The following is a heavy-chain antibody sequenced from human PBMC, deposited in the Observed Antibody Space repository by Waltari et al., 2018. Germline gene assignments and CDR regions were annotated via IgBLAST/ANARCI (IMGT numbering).Heavy chain of an antibody. Sequence: QVQLQQWGAGLLKPSETLSLTCAVYGGSFSGYYWSLIRQPPGKGLEWIGEINHSGSTNYNPSLKSRVTISVDTSKNQFSLKLSSVTAADTAVYYCAREAQGTRLGANVYCGGDCPSGFDYWGQGTLVTVSS. J-gene: IGHJ4*02. CDR3: AREAQGTRLGANVYCGGDCPSGFDY. D-gene: IGHD2-21*01. V-gene: IGHV4-34*01. CDR1: GGSFSGYY. CDR2: INHSGST.